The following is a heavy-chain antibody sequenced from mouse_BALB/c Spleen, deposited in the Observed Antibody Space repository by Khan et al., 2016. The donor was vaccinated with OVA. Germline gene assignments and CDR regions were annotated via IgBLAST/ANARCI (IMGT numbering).Heavy chain of an antibody. D-gene: IGHD1-1*01. CDR1: GYSITSNYA. CDR3: ASGNYSGYYFDF. V-gene: IGHV3-2*02. Sequence: VQLKESGPGLVKPSQSLSLTCTVTGYSITSNYAWNWLRQFPGNKLEWMGYISYSDSTSYNPSLKSRISITRDTSKNQFFLQLNSVTTEDTATFFCASGNYSGYYFDFRGQSNTRTGSS. CDR2: ISYSDST. J-gene: IGHJ2*01.